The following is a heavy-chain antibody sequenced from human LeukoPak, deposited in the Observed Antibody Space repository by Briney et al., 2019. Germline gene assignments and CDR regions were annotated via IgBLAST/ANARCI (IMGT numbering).Heavy chain of an antibody. D-gene: IGHD3-9*01. J-gene: IGHJ6*03. V-gene: IGHV3-21*01. CDR2: ISSSSSYI. CDR1: GFTFSSYS. Sequence: GGSLRLSCAASGFTFSSYSMNWVRQAPGKGLEWVSSISSSSSYIYYADSVKGRFTISRDNAKNSLYLQMNSLRAEDTAVCYCARDAKYYDILTGTDYYYYYYMDVWGKGTTVTVSS. CDR3: ARDAKYYDILTGTDYYYYYYMDV.